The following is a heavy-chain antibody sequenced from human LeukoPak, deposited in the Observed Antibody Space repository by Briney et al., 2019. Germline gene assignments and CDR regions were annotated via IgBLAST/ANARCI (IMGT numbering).Heavy chain of an antibody. D-gene: IGHD3-22*01. J-gene: IGHJ4*02. CDR1: GFTFDDYA. CDR3: AKDNYYDSSGYFDY. Sequence: GGSLRLSCAASGFTFDDYAMHWVRQAPGKGLEWVSGISWNSGSIGYADSVKGRFTISRDNAKNSLYLQMNSLKAEDTALYYCAKDNYYDSSGYFDYWGQGTLVTVSS. V-gene: IGHV3-9*01. CDR2: ISWNSGSI.